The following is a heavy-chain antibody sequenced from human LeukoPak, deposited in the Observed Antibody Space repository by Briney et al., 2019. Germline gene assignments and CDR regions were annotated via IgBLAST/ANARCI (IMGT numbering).Heavy chain of an antibody. CDR3: ARGGYSSAWSPLDY. V-gene: IGHV1-18*01. CDR1: GYTFTSHG. J-gene: IGHJ4*02. D-gene: IGHD6-19*01. Sequence: ASVKVSCKASGYTFTSHGISWVRQAPGQGLEWMGWISTYNGNTHSAQKLQGRITMTTDTSTSTAYMELRSLTSDDTAMHYCARGGYSSAWSPLDYWGQGTLVTVSS. CDR2: ISTYNGNT.